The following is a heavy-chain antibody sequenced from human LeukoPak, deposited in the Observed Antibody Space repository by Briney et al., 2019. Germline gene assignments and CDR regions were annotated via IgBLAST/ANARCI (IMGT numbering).Heavy chain of an antibody. V-gene: IGHV3-74*01. Sequence: GGSLRLSCEASGFTFSSYWMHWVRQAPGKGLVCVSRISSDGSTITYADSVKGRFTISRDNAKNTLYLQMNSLRAEDTAVYCCARALAVAGNYDYWGQGALVTVSS. CDR2: ISSDGSTI. J-gene: IGHJ4*02. CDR3: ARALAVAGNYDY. CDR1: GFTFSSYW. D-gene: IGHD6-19*01.